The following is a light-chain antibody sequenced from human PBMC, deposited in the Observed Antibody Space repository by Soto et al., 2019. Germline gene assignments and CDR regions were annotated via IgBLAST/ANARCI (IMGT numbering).Light chain of an antibody. CDR1: SSDVGGYNY. J-gene: IGLJ3*02. CDR2: EVS. CDR3: SSFTSINTRV. Sequence: QSALTQPASVSGSPGQSITISCTGTSSDVGGYNYVSWYQQHPGKAPKLMIYEVSNRPSGVSNRFSGSKSGNTASLTISGLQTEDEADYYCSSFTSINTRVFSGGTKVTVL. V-gene: IGLV2-14*01.